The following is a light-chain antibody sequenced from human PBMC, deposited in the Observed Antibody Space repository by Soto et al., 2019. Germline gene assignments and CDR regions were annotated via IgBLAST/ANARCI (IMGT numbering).Light chain of an antibody. Sequence: EIVLTQSPGTLSLSPGERATLSCRASQSVSNNYLAWYQQKPGQTPRLLIYGASTRGTGIPDRISGSGSGTEFNLTISSLQSEDFAVYYCQQYSDWPLTFGGGTTVDNK. CDR1: QSVSNN. V-gene: IGKV3-15*01. CDR3: QQYSDWPLT. J-gene: IGKJ4*02. CDR2: GAS.